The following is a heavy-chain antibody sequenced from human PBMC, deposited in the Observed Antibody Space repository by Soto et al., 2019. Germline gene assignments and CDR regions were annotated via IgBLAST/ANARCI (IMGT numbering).Heavy chain of an antibody. V-gene: IGHV2-5*02. CDR1: GFSLSTSGVG. J-gene: IGHJ5*02. D-gene: IGHD3-3*01. CDR2: IYWDDDK. Sequence: SGPTLVNPTQTLTLTCTFSGFSLSTSGVGVGWIRQPPGKALEWLALIYWDDDKRYSPSLKSRLTITKDTSKNQVVLTMTNMEPVDTATYYCAHHPLTIFEVVVFDPWGQGTLVTVSS. CDR3: AHHPLTIFEVVVFDP.